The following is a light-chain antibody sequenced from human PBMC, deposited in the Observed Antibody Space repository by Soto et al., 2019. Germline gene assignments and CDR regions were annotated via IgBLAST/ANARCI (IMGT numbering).Light chain of an antibody. CDR2: EVS. J-gene: IGLJ1*01. CDR3: SSYAGSNIYV. Sequence: ALTQPPSPAGAPGQSVTISFTGTSSYVGAYNYVSWYQQHPGKAPKLMIYEVSKRPSGVPDRFSGSKSGNTASLTVSGLQAEDEADYYCSSYAGSNIYVFGTGTKVTVL. V-gene: IGLV2-8*01. CDR1: SSYVGAYNY.